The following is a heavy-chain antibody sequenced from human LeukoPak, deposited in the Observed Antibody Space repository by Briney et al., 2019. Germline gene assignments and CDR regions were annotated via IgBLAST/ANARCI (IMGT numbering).Heavy chain of an antibody. J-gene: IGHJ4*02. V-gene: IGHV1-2*02. CDR3: ARTIFGVVTLDY. D-gene: IGHD3-3*01. Sequence: VASVKVSCKASGYTFTGYYMHWVRQAPGQGLEWMGWINPNSGGTNYAQKFQGRVTMTRDTSISTAYMELSRLRSDDTAVYYCARTIFGVVTLDYWGQGTLVTVSS. CDR2: INPNSGGT. CDR1: GYTFTGYY.